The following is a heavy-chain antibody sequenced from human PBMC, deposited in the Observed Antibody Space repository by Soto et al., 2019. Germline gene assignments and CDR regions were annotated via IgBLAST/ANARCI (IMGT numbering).Heavy chain of an antibody. CDR2: ISYDGSNK. CDR3: AREVPLFYSSPPHFDY. V-gene: IGHV3-30-3*01. Sequence: QAGGSLRLSCAASGFTFSSYAMHWVRQAPGKGLEWVAVISYDGSNKYYADSVKGRFTISRDNSKNTLYLQMNSLRAEDTAVYYCAREVPLFYSSPPHFDYWGQGTLVTVSS. CDR1: GFTFSSYA. D-gene: IGHD4-4*01. J-gene: IGHJ4*02.